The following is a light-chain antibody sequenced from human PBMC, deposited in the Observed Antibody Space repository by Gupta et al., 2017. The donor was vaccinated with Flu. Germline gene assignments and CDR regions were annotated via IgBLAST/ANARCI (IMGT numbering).Light chain of an antibody. Sequence: EIEMTPSPAPLSLSPGDRATLPCRASYSVTSNLAWYQQRPGQAPRLLIYGASTRATDFPARFSGSGSGTDFTLTISSLQSEDSAVYFCQQYKDWPSTFGQGTKVELK. CDR1: YSVTSN. CDR3: QQYKDWPST. CDR2: GAS. J-gene: IGKJ2*01. V-gene: IGKV3-15*01.